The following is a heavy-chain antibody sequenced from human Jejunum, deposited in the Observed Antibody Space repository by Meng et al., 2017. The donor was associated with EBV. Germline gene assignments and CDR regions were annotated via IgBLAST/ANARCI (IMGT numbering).Heavy chain of an antibody. J-gene: IGHJ4*02. D-gene: IGHD5-24*01. Sequence: QGPLVQAGAAGRKPGASVKVSCKASGYTFTPHHINWVRQATGQGLEYMGWMSPDNGDTGYAQNFLGRLTMTRDTSISTAYMELSSLTSDDTAVYYCARGDGYNLYWGQGTLVTVSS. CDR1: GYTFTPHH. CDR3: ARGDGYNLY. CDR2: MSPDNGDT. V-gene: IGHV1-8*01.